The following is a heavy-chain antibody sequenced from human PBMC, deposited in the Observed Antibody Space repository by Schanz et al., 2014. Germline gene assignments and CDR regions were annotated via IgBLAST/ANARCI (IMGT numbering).Heavy chain of an antibody. CDR2: IRFDGSNE. CDR3: ARDPGLIMLRGASFDY. CDR1: GFTFSRHG. Sequence: QVQLVESGGGVVQPGGSLRLSCAASGFTFSRHGMHWVRQAPGKGLEWVAFIRFDGSNEYYADSVKGRFIISRDNSENSIYLLMHSLRIEDTAVYYCARDPGLIMLRGASFDYWGQGSLVTVS. D-gene: IGHD3-10*01. J-gene: IGHJ4*02. V-gene: IGHV3-30*02.